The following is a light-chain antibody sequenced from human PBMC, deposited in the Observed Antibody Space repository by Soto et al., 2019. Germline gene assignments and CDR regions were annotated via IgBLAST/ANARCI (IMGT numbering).Light chain of an antibody. CDR1: QSISTE. Sequence: EIVMTQSPATLSVSPGERATLSCRASQSISTELAWYQQKPGQPPRLLIYSASTSATDVPARFTGSGSGSEFTLTISGLQSEDFAVYYCQQGHNWPLTFGQGTRLEI. CDR2: SAS. V-gene: IGKV3-15*01. J-gene: IGKJ2*01. CDR3: QQGHNWPLT.